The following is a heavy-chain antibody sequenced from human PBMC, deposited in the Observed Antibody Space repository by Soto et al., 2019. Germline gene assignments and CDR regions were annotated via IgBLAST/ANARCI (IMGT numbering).Heavy chain of an antibody. J-gene: IGHJ4*02. V-gene: IGHV3-11*01. D-gene: IGHD3-16*01. CDR2: ISSSGSSI. CDR3: ARAPSSKRYDY. Sequence: PWVWLRVSCVTSVLTFSDYYMNNIRQAPGKGLEWVSYISSSGSSIYYADSVKGRFTISRDNAKNSLYLQMNSLRAEDTALYYCARAPSSKRYDYWGQGTMVTVSS. CDR1: VLTFSDYY.